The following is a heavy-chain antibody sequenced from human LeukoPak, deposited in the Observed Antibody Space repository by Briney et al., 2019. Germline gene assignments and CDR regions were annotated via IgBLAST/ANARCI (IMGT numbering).Heavy chain of an antibody. V-gene: IGHV4-59*01. CDR2: IYYSGST. CDR1: GGSISSYY. CDR3: ARVEAQYYYDSSGYDYYYYYMDV. D-gene: IGHD3-22*01. J-gene: IGHJ6*03. Sequence: SETLSLTCTVSGGSISSYYWSWIRQPPGKGLEWIGYIYYSGSTNYNPSLKSRVTISVDTSKNQFSLKLSSVTAADTAVYYCARVEAQYYYDSSGYDYYYYYMDVWGKGTTVTVSS.